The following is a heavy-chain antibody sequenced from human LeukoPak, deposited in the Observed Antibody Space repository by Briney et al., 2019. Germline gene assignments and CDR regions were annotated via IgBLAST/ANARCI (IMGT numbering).Heavy chain of an antibody. Sequence: GGSLRLSCAASGFSFSSYEMNWVRQAPGKGLEWISYISASGTLTHYADSVEGRFTISRDNAKNSLYLQMNSLRGEDTAVYYCAGVIGVVRADYYFDYGGQGTLVAVSS. D-gene: IGHD3-10*01. J-gene: IGHJ4*02. V-gene: IGHV3-48*03. CDR3: AGVIGVVRADYYFDY. CDR2: ISASGTLT. CDR1: GFSFSSYE.